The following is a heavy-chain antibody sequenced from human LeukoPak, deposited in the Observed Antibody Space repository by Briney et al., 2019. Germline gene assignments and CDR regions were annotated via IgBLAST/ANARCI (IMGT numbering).Heavy chain of an antibody. CDR2: ISSSSSFI. Sequence: PGRSLRLSSVASGFTFSSYGMNWVRQPPGKGLEWVSSISSSSSFIYYADSVKGRFTISRDKAEKSLYLQMNSLRVEDTAVYYCARGTTVTSGGNYWGQGTLVTVSS. CDR1: GFTFSSYG. V-gene: IGHV3-21*01. CDR3: ARGTTVTSGGNY. J-gene: IGHJ4*02. D-gene: IGHD4-17*01.